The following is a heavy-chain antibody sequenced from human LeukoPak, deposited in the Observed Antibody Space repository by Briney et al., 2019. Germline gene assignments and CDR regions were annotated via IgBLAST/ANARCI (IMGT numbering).Heavy chain of an antibody. CDR2: ISYDSGST. D-gene: IGHD3-9*01. Sequence: GGSVRLSCAASELMFSSYAMSWVRQAPGKGLEWVSGISYDSGSTYYADSVRGRFTISRDNSKNTLYLQMNSLRAEDTAVYYCAKDLPDILTGYTSGGGSFRGHADAFDIWGQGTMVTVSS. V-gene: IGHV3-23*01. CDR3: AKDLPDILTGYTSGGGSFRGHADAFDI. CDR1: ELMFSSYA. J-gene: IGHJ3*02.